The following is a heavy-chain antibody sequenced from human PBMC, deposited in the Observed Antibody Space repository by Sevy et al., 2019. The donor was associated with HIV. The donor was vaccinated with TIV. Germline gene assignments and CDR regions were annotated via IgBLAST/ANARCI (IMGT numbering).Heavy chain of an antibody. J-gene: IGHJ4*02. CDR1: GFTFSSYA. CDR3: AKVGLRGYSYGYPPNFDY. V-gene: IGHV3-23*01. D-gene: IGHD5-18*01. CDR2: ISGSGGST. Sequence: GGSLRLSCAASGFTFSSYAMSWVRQAPGNGLEWVSAISGSGGSTYYADSVKGRFTISRDNSKNTLYLQMNSLRAEDTAVYYCAKVGLRGYSYGYPPNFDYSGQGTLVTVSS.